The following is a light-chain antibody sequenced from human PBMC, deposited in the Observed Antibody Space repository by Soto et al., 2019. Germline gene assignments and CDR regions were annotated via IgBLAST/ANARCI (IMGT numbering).Light chain of an antibody. CDR1: SSNIGNKY. CDR2: ENS. J-gene: IGLJ3*02. Sequence: QSVLTQPPSVSAAPGQKVTLSCSGSSSNIGNKYVSWYQQLPGAAPKLLIYENSKRPSGIPDRFSGSKSGTSATLDITGLQTGDEAYYSCATWDSSLSVAVFGGGTKLTVL. V-gene: IGLV1-51*01. CDR3: ATWDSSLSVAV.